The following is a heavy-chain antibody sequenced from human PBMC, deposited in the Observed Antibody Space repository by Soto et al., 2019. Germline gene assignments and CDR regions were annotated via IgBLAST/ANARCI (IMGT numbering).Heavy chain of an antibody. J-gene: IGHJ3*02. CDR3: ARARSGWYLNACDS. Sequence: PSETLSLTCAVYGGTFSGYYWRWIRQTPGKGLEWIGESSHSGSTIYNPSRKSRVTISVDTTKNQLSLKLSSVTAADTAVYYWARARSGWYLNACDSWGQGTRITV. CDR1: GGTFSGYY. D-gene: IGHD6-19*01. CDR2: SSHSGST. V-gene: IGHV4-34*01.